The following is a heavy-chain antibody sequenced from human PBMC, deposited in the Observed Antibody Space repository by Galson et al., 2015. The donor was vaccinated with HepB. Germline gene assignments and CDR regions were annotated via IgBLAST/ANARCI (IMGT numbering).Heavy chain of an antibody. CDR2: ISYDGSNK. CDR1: GFTFSSYA. CDR3: AREGVDTMIVVVKELGAFDI. Sequence: SLRLSCAASGFTFSSYAMHWVHQAPGKGLEWVAVISYDGSNKYYADSVKGRFTISRDNSKNTLYLQMDSLRAEDTAVYYCAREGVDTMIVVVKELGAFDIWGQGTMVTGSS. D-gene: IGHD3-22*01. J-gene: IGHJ3*02. V-gene: IGHV3-30-3*01.